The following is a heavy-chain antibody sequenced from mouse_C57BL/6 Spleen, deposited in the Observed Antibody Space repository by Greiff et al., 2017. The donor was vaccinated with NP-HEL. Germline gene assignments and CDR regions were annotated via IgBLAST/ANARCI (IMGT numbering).Heavy chain of an antibody. J-gene: IGHJ3*01. Sequence: QVHVKQSGAELVRPGASVKLSCKASGYTFTDYYINWVKQRPGQGLEWIARIYPGSGNTYYNEKFKGKATLTAEKSSSTAYMQLSSLTSEDSAVYFCASPPYYDYDAWFAYWGQGTLVTVSA. CDR2: IYPGSGNT. D-gene: IGHD2-4*01. CDR3: ASPPYYDYDAWFAY. V-gene: IGHV1-76*01. CDR1: GYTFTDYY.